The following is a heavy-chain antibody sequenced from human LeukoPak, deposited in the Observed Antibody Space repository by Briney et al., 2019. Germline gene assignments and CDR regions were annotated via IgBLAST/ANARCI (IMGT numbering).Heavy chain of an antibody. CDR2: IIPIFGTA. V-gene: IGHV1-69*13. CDR3: ARDGYYYDSSGYSYYYYYGMDV. J-gene: IGHJ6*02. CDR1: GYTFTSYG. Sequence: GASVKVSCKASGYTFTSYGISWVRQAPGQGLEWMGGIIPIFGTANYAQKFQGRVTITADESTSTAYMELSSLRSEDTAVYYCARDGYYYDSSGYSYYYYYGMDVWGQGTTVTVSS. D-gene: IGHD3-22*01.